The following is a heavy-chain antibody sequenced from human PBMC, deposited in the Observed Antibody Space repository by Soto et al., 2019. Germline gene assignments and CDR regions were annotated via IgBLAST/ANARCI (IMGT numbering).Heavy chain of an antibody. CDR3: ARGVGAKDPGSY. D-gene: IGHD1-26*01. CDR2: ISYDGSNK. V-gene: IGHV3-30-3*01. J-gene: IGHJ4*02. CDR1: GFTFSSYA. Sequence: QVQLVESGGGVVQPGRSLRLSCAASGFTFSSYAMHWVRQAPGKGLEWVAVISYDGSNKYYADSVKGRFTISRDNSKNTLYLQMNSLRAEDTAVYYCARGVGAKDPGSYWGQGTLVTVSS.